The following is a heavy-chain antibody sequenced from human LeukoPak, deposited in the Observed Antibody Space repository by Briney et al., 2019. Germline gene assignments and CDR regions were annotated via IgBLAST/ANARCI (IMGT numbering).Heavy chain of an antibody. D-gene: IGHD2-2*01. Sequence: SVTVSFTSSAGTFTIYAISWVRQAPGQGLEWMGGIIPIFGTANYAQKFQGRVTITADESTSTAYMELSSLRSEDTAVYYCARDRGYCSSTSCYYFDYWGQGTLVTVSS. CDR1: AGTFTIYA. J-gene: IGHJ4*02. CDR3: ARDRGYCSSTSCYYFDY. V-gene: IGHV1-69*13. CDR2: IIPIFGTA.